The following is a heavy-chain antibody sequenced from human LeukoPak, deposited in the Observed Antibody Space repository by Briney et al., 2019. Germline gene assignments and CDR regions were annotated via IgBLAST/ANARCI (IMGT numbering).Heavy chain of an antibody. CDR1: GYTFTGYF. Sequence: ASVRVSCKASGYTFTGYFIQWMRQAPGQGLEWMGRINPNSGGTNYAQKFQGRVTMTRDTSISTAYMELSRLRSDDTAVYYCARASGSYRRWFDPWGQGTLVTVSS. D-gene: IGHD3-16*02. CDR2: INPNSGGT. V-gene: IGHV1-2*06. J-gene: IGHJ5*02. CDR3: ARASGSYRRWFDP.